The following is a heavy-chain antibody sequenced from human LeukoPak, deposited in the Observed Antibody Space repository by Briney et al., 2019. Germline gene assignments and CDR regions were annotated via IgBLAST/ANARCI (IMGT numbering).Heavy chain of an antibody. CDR3: AAGLGRGYSYGYIFGY. V-gene: IGHV1-69*13. CDR2: INPIFGTA. J-gene: IGHJ4*02. CDR1: GGTSSSYA. D-gene: IGHD5-18*01. Sequence: ASVKVSCKASGGTSSSYAISWVRQAPGQGLEWMGGINPIFGTANYAQKFQGRVTITADESTSTAYMELSSLRSEDTAVYYCAAGLGRGYSYGYIFGYWGQGTLVTVSS.